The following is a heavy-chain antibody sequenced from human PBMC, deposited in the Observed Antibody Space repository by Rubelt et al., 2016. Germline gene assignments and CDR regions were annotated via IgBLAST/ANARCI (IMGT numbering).Heavy chain of an antibody. V-gene: IGHV3-48*04. CDR2: ISSSSSTI. Sequence: ISSSSSTIYYADSVKGRFTISRDNAKNTLYLQMNSLRAEDTAVYYCARAARTAMAPNFDYWGQGTLVTVSS. D-gene: IGHD5-18*01. J-gene: IGHJ4*02. CDR3: ARAARTAMAPNFDY.